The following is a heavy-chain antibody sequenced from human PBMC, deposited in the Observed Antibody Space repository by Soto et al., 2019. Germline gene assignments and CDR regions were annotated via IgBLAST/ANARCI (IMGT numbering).Heavy chain of an antibody. CDR2: MNPNSGNT. V-gene: IGHV1-8*01. CDR1: GYTFTSYD. J-gene: IGHJ6*03. CDR3: ARGLGDYDFWSGYYTGYYYYYMDV. Sequence: ASVKVSCNASGYTFTSYDINWVRQATGQGQEWMGWMNPNSGNTGYAQKFQGRVTMTRNTSISTAYMELGSLRSEDTAVYYCARGLGDYDFWSGYYTGYYYYYMDVWGKGTTVTVSS. D-gene: IGHD3-3*01.